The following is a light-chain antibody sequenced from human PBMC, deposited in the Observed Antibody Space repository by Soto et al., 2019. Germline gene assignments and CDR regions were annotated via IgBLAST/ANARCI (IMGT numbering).Light chain of an antibody. Sequence: EIVLKQSPGTLSLSPGERASLSCRASQSLSNNYLAWYQQKPGQAPRLLIYGASSRATSIPDRFSGSGSGTDFTLTISSLEPEDFAVYYCQQRSNWPWTSGQGAKVDIK. V-gene: IGKV3D-20*02. CDR2: GAS. CDR1: QSLSNNY. J-gene: IGKJ1*01. CDR3: QQRSNWPWT.